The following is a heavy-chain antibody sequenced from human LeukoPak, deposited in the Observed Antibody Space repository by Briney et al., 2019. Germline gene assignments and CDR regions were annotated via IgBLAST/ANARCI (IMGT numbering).Heavy chain of an antibody. V-gene: IGHV3-13*01. D-gene: IGHD2-2*01. Sequence: GGSLRLSCAASGFTFSSYDMHWVRQATGKGLEWVSAIGTAGDTYYPGSVKGRFTISRENAKNSLYLQMNSLRAGDTAVYYCARGGYCSSTSCYRDYYYGMDAWGQGTTVPVSS. CDR3: ARGGYCSSTSCYRDYYYGMDA. J-gene: IGHJ6*02. CDR1: GFTFSSYD. CDR2: IGTAGDT.